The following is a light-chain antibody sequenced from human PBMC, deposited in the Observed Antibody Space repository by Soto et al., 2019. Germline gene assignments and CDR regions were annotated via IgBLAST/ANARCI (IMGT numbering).Light chain of an antibody. J-gene: IGKJ2*01. CDR2: GAS. CDR3: QQYGGSPDT. CDR1: QSVSASY. Sequence: EIVLTQSPGTLSLSPGERATLSCRASQSVSASYLAWYQQKPGQAPRLLIHGASSRATGIPDRFSGSGSGIDFTLTISRLEPEDFAVYYCQQYGGSPDTFGQGTKLEI. V-gene: IGKV3-20*01.